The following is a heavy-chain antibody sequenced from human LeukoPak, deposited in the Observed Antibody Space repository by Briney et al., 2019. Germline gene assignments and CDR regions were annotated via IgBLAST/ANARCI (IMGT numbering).Heavy chain of an antibody. Sequence: GGSLRLSCAASGFTFDDYAMHWVRQGPGKGLEWVSGISWNSGSIGYADSVKGRFTISRDNAKNSLYLQMNSLRAEDTAVYYCAKDFPTKYCSSTSCYEVGSPDYWGQGTLVTVSS. D-gene: IGHD2-2*01. CDR1: GFTFDDYA. CDR3: AKDFPTKYCSSTSCYEVGSPDY. V-gene: IGHV3-9*01. J-gene: IGHJ4*02. CDR2: ISWNSGSI.